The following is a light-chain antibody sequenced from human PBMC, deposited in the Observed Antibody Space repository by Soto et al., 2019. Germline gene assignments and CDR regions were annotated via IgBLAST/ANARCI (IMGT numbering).Light chain of an antibody. J-gene: IGLJ2*01. CDR2: DVS. CDR1: SSDVGGYNY. CDR3: SSYTSSSTRV. V-gene: IGLV2-14*01. Sequence: QSALTQPASVSGSPGQSITISCTGTSSDVGGYNYVSWYQQHPGKAPKLMIYDVSNRPSGVSNRFSGSKSGNTASLTISGLQAEDEAYYYCSSYTSSSTRVFGGGTKVTVL.